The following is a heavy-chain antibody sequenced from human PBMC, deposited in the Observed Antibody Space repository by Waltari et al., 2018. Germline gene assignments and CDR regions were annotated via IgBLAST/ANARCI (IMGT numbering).Heavy chain of an antibody. J-gene: IGHJ3*01. CDR1: DGSISSYY. Sequence: QVQLQESGPGLVRPSETLSLTCTVSDGSISSYYWNWIRQLPGKGLEWIGFIHYGGTTEYNPSLKNRATTSIQTSKNQFSRRLDSVTAADTAIYYCARPGIGDAFDVWGQGTMVTVSS. CDR2: IHYGGTT. CDR3: ARPGIGDAFDV. V-gene: IGHV4-59*01.